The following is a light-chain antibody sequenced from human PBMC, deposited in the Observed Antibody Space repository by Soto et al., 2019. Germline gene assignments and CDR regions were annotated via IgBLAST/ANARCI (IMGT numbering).Light chain of an antibody. J-gene: IGKJ1*01. CDR1: QTSSRW. CDR3: QEYNNYWT. V-gene: IGKV1-5*01. CDR2: TAS. Sequence: DIQMTQSPSTLSASVGDTVTITCRASQTSSRWLAWYQQKPGKAPRLLIYTASTLESGVPSRFSASGSGTEFTLTISSLHPDDFATYYCQEYNNYWTFGQGTKVDIK.